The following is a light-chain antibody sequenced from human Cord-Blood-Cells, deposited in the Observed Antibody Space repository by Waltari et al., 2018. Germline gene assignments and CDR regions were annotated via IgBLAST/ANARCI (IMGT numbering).Light chain of an antibody. J-gene: IGLJ2*01. CDR2: EGS. Sequence: QSALTQPASVSASPGQSITISCPGTSSDVGSYNLVSWYQQHPGKAPKRMIYEGSKRPSGVSNRFSGSKSGNTASLTISGLQAEDEADYYCCSYAGVVFGGGTKLTVL. CDR3: CSYAGVV. V-gene: IGLV2-23*01. CDR1: SSDVGSYNL.